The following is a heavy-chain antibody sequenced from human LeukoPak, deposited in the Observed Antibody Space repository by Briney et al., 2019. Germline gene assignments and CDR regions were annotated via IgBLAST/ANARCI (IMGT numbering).Heavy chain of an antibody. Sequence: PGGSLRLSCAASGFTFSSYWMSWVRLAPGKGLEWVANIKQGGSEKYYVDSVKGRFTISRDNAKNSLYLQMNSLRAEDTAVYYCVRFYYDFWSGYSDYWGQGTLVTVSS. CDR2: IKQGGSEK. V-gene: IGHV3-7*01. J-gene: IGHJ4*02. D-gene: IGHD3-3*01. CDR3: VRFYYDFWSGYSDY. CDR1: GFTFSSYW.